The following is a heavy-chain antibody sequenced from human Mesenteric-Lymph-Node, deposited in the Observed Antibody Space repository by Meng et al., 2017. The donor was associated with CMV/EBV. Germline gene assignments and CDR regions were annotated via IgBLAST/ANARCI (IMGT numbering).Heavy chain of an antibody. D-gene: IGHD6-13*01. J-gene: IGHJ5*02. CDR2: IIPIFGTA. Sequence: KASGGTFSSYAISWVRQAPGQGLEWMGGIIPIFGTANYAQKFQGRVTITAGKSTSTAYMELSSLRSEDTAVYYCARVQAAGTVWFDPWGQGTLVTVSS. CDR3: ARVQAAGTVWFDP. CDR1: GGTFSSYA. V-gene: IGHV1-69*06.